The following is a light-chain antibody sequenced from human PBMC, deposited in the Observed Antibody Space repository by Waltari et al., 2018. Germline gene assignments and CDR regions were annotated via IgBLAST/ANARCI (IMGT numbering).Light chain of an antibody. J-gene: IGLJ2*01. Sequence: QSALPQPRSVSGSPGQSVTISCTGTSSAVGGYNFFSWYQQHPGKAPKLMIYDVSKRPSGVPDRFSGSKSGNTASLTISGLQAEDEADYYCCSYAGSYTSSFGGGTKLTVL. CDR1: SSAVGGYNF. V-gene: IGLV2-11*01. CDR3: CSYAGSYTSS. CDR2: DVS.